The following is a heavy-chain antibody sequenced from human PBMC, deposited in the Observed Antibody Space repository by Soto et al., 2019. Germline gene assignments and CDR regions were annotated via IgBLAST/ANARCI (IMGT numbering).Heavy chain of an antibody. J-gene: IGHJ4*02. CDR1: GCTFTGCA. V-gene: IGHV1-3*01. Sequence: QVQVVQSVAEVKKPGASVKVSCKASGCTFTGCAVHWVRQAPGQGLEWMGWINAGNGDTKYSPRFQGRVTITIDTSASIAYMELSSLGSEDTAVYYCARGHVGYYFDYSGQGTLVTVSS. CDR2: INAGNGDT. CDR3: ARGHVGYYFDY.